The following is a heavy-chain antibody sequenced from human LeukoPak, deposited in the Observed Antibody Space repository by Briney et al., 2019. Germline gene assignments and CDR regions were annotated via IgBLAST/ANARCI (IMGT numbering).Heavy chain of an antibody. Sequence: ASVKVSCKASGYTFTSYYMHWVRQAPGQGLEWMGWMNPNSGNTGYAQKFQGRVTITRNTSISTAYMELSSLRSEDTAVYYCARGLNCDHWGYYYYMDVWGKGTTVTVSS. V-gene: IGHV1-8*03. CDR3: ARGLNCDHWGYYYYMDV. CDR1: GYTFTSYY. CDR2: MNPNSGNT. D-gene: IGHD3-16*01. J-gene: IGHJ6*03.